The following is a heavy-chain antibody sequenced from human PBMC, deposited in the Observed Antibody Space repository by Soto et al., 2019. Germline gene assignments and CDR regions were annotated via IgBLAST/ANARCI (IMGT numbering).Heavy chain of an antibody. CDR2: INHSGST. Sequence: QVQLQQWGAGLLKPSETLSLTCAVYGGSFSGYYWSWIRQPPGKGLEWIGEINHSGSTNYNPSLKSRVTISVDTSKNPFSLKLSSVTAADTAVYYCARGLYNYYDSPSRDYWGQGTLVTVSS. CDR3: ARGLYNYYDSPSRDY. CDR1: GGSFSGYY. V-gene: IGHV4-34*01. D-gene: IGHD3-22*01. J-gene: IGHJ4*02.